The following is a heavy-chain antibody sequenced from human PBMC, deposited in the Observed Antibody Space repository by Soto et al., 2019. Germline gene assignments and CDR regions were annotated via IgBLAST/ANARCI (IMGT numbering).Heavy chain of an antibody. Sequence: PGGSLRLSCAASGFTSSNAWTNWVRQGTGKGLEWVGRIKSKSDGGTIDYAAPVKGRFTISRDDSKNTLYLQMNSLKTEDTAFYYCTTGPNLRPLAAFDIWGQGTVVTVSS. V-gene: IGHV3-15*07. CDR3: TTGPNLRPLAAFDI. J-gene: IGHJ3*02. CDR2: IKSKSDGGTI. CDR1: GFTSSNAW.